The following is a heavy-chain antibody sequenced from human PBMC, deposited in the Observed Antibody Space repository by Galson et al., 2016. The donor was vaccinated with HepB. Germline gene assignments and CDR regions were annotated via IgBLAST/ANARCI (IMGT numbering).Heavy chain of an antibody. CDR3: AQEDPRIAAAILDS. CDR2: IWYDGSNK. V-gene: IGHV3-33*06. J-gene: IGHJ4*02. D-gene: IGHD6-25*01. Sequence: SLRLSCAASGFTFSRSGMHWVRQAPGKGLEWVALIWYDGSNKYYADSVKGRFTISRDNSRNTLLLQMNRLRAEDTGLYYCAQEDPRIAAAILDSWGQGTLVTVSS. CDR1: GFTFSRSG.